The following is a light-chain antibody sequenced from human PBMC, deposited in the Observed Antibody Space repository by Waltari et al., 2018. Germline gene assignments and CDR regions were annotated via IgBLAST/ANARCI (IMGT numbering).Light chain of an antibody. Sequence: SVLTQPPSVSGAPGQRVTISCTGSSSNIGAGCDVHWYQQLPGTAPKLLIYGNSNRPSGVPDRFSGSKSGTSASLAITGLQAEDEADYYCQSYDSSLSGSRVFGGGTKLTVL. V-gene: IGLV1-40*01. CDR1: SSNIGAGCD. CDR2: GNS. CDR3: QSYDSSLSGSRV. J-gene: IGLJ2*01.